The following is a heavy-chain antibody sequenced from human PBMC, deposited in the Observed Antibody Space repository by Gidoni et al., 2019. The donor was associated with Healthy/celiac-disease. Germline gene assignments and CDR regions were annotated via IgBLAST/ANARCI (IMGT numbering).Heavy chain of an antibody. D-gene: IGHD1-26*01. CDR2: IWYDGSNK. V-gene: IGHV3-33*01. Sequence: QVQLVESGGGVVQPGRSLRLSCAASGFTFSSYGMHWVRQAPGKGLEWVAVIWYDGSNKYYADSVKGRFTISRDNSKNTLYLQMNSLRAEDTAVYYCARDSGSYAPLYYFDYWGQGTLVTVSS. J-gene: IGHJ4*02. CDR1: GFTFSSYG. CDR3: ARDSGSYAPLYYFDY.